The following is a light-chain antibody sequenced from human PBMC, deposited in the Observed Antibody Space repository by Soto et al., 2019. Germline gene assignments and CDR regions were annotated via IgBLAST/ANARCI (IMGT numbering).Light chain of an antibody. CDR1: QGISSY. V-gene: IGKV1-9*01. J-gene: IGKJ3*01. CDR3: QQLNTYLGT. Sequence: DIQLTQSPSFLSASVGDRVTITCRASQGISSYLAWYQQKPGKAPKLLIYAASILQSGVPSRFSCGGSGTEFTLTISSLQPEDFATYYCQQLNTYLGTFGPGTKVNIK. CDR2: AAS.